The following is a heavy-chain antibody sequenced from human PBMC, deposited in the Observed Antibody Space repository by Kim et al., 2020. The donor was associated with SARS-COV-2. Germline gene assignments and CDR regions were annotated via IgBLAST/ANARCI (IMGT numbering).Heavy chain of an antibody. V-gene: IGHV3-11*05. J-gene: IGHJ4*02. CDR1: GFTFSDYY. CDR3: ARVEGEGYCSGGSCYSDY. Sequence: GGSLRLSCAASGFTFSDYYMSWIRQAPGKGLEWVSYISSSSSYTNYADSVKGRFTISRDNAKNSLYLQMNSLRAEDTAVYYCARVEGEGYCSGGSCYSDYWGQGTLVTVSS. D-gene: IGHD2-15*01. CDR2: ISSSSSYT.